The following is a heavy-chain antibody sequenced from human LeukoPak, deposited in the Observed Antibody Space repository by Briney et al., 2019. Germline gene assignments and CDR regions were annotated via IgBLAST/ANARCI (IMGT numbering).Heavy chain of an antibody. CDR1: GFTFSSYG. Sequence: GRSLRLSCAASGFTFSSYGMHWVRQAPGKGLEWVAVISYDGSNKYYADSVKGRFTISRDNSKNTLYLQMNSLRAEDTAVYYCAKSTSRRTYYYDSSGSWGQGTLVTVSS. J-gene: IGHJ4*02. V-gene: IGHV3-30*18. CDR3: AKSTSRRTYYYDSSGS. CDR2: ISYDGSNK. D-gene: IGHD3-22*01.